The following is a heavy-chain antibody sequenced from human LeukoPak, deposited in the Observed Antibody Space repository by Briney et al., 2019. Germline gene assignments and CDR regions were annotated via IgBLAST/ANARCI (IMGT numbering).Heavy chain of an antibody. CDR2: IIGSGGST. CDR3: AKRNWNDAFDI. CDR1: GFTFSSYA. V-gene: IGHV3-23*01. Sequence: GGSLRLSCAASGFTFSSYAMNWVRQAPGKGLEWVSGIIGSGGSTYYADPGKGRFTVSRDNSKNTLYLQMNSLRAEDTAVYFCAKRNWNDAFDIWGQGTMVTVSS. D-gene: IGHD1-1*01. J-gene: IGHJ3*02.